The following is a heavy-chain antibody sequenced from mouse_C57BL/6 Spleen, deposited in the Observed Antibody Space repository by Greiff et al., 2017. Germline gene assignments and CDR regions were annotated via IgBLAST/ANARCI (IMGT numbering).Heavy chain of an antibody. V-gene: IGHV5-9*01. CDR3: ASRGSSYYYFDY. CDR2: ISGGGGNT. CDR1: GFTFSSYT. D-gene: IGHD1-1*01. J-gene: IGHJ2*01. Sequence: EVQLVESGGGLVKPGGSLKLSCAASGFTFSSYTMSWVRQTPEKRLEWVATISGGGGNTYYPDSVKGRFTISRDNAKNTLYLQMSSLRSEDTALYYCASRGSSYYYFDYWGQGTTLTVSS.